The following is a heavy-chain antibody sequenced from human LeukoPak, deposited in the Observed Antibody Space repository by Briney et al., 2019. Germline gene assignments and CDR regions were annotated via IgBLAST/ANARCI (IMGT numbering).Heavy chain of an antibody. V-gene: IGHV3-23*01. D-gene: IGHD3-22*01. J-gene: IGHJ4*02. CDR3: AKDQRGTMIPLYFDY. Sequence: GGSLRLSCAASGFTFSSYAMSWVRQAPGKGLEWVSAISGSGGSTYYADSVKGRFTISRDNSKNTLYLQMNSLRAEDTAVYYCAKDQRGTMIPLYFDYWGQGTLVTVSS. CDR1: GFTFSSYA. CDR2: ISGSGGST.